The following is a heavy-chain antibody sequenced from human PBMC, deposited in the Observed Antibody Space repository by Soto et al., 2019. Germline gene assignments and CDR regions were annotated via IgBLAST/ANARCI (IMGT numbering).Heavy chain of an antibody. CDR2: IYSGGST. J-gene: IGHJ4*02. CDR1: GFTVSSNY. CDR3: ASPGYSSGWSFDY. D-gene: IGHD6-19*01. Sequence: GGSLRLSCAASGFTVSSNYMSWVRQAPGKGLEWVSVIYSGGSTYYADSVKGRFTISRDNSKNTLYLQMNSLRAEDTAVYYCASPGYSSGWSFDYWGRGTLVTVSS. V-gene: IGHV3-66*01.